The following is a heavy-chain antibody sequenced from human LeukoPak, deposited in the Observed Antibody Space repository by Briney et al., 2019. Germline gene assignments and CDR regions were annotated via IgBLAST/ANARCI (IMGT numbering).Heavy chain of an antibody. CDR1: GYTFTVYY. V-gene: IGHV1-2*02. CDR3: AAPEADYDSSGYPAEYFQH. Sequence: ASVKVSCKASGYTFTVYYMHWVRQAPGQGLEWMGWINPNSGGTNYAQKFQGRVTMTRDTSISTAYMELSRLRSDDTAVYYCAAPEADYDSSGYPAEYFQHWGQGTLVTVSS. J-gene: IGHJ1*01. D-gene: IGHD3-22*01. CDR2: INPNSGGT.